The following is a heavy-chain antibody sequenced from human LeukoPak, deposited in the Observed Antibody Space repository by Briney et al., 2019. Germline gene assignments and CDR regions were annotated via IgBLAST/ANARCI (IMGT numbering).Heavy chain of an antibody. V-gene: IGHV3-53*01. CDR1: GFTFSSYA. CDR2: IYPGGDT. J-gene: IGHJ6*02. Sequence: GGSLRLSCAASGFTFSSYAMSWVRQAPGKGLEWVSVIYPGGDTYYADSVEGRFTISRDTSKNTLFLLMNNLRAEDTAVYYCAGEPGIRNGMDVWGQGTTVTVSS. CDR3: AGEPGIRNGMDV.